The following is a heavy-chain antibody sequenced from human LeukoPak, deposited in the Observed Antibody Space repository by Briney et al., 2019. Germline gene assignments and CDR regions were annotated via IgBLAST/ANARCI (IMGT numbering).Heavy chain of an antibody. J-gene: IGHJ4*02. Sequence: SETLSLTCTVSSGSISSDYWSWIRQPPGKGLEWIGYIYYSGTTNYNPSLKSRVTMSVDTSNKVFSLKLSSVTAAGTAVYYCARSKYYFDYWGQGTLVTVSS. CDR1: SGSISSDY. CDR3: ARSKYYFDY. D-gene: IGHD2/OR15-2a*01. V-gene: IGHV4-59*01. CDR2: IYYSGTT.